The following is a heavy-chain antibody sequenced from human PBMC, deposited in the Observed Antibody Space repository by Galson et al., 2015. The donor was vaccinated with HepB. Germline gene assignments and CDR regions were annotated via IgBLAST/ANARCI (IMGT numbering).Heavy chain of an antibody. CDR3: ARTYYYGSGAINWFDP. CDR2: IIPILGIA. V-gene: IGHV1-69*10. D-gene: IGHD3-10*01. CDR1: GGTFSSYA. Sequence: SVKVSCKASGGTFSSYAISWVRQAPGQGLEWMGGIIPILGIANYAQKFQGRVTITADKSTSTAYMELSSLRSEDTAVYYCARTYYYGSGAINWFDPWGQGTLVTVSS. J-gene: IGHJ5*02.